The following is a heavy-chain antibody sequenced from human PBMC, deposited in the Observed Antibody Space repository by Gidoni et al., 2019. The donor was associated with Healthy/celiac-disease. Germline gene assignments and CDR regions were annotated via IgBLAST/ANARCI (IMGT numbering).Heavy chain of an antibody. CDR3: ALGVRGVFDY. Sequence: EVQLVESGGGLVKPGGSLRLSCAASGFTFSSYSMNWVRQAPGKGLEWVSSISSSGSTIYYADSVKGRLTISRDNAKNSLYLQMNSLRAEDTAVYYCALGVRGVFDYWGQGTLVTVSS. CDR1: GFTFSSYS. J-gene: IGHJ4*02. D-gene: IGHD3-10*01. V-gene: IGHV3-21*01. CDR2: ISSSGSTI.